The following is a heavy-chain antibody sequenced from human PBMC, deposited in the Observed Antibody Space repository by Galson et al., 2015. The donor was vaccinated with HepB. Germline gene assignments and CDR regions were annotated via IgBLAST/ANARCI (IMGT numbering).Heavy chain of an antibody. Sequence: TLSLTCTVSGGSISSGGYSWSWIRQHPGKGLEWIGYIYYSGSTYYNPSLKSRVTISVDTSKNQFSLKLSSVTAADTAVYYCARTSIAGGYGMDVWGQGTTVTVSS. CDR1: GGSISSGGYS. D-gene: IGHD6-6*01. CDR3: ARTSIAGGYGMDV. CDR2: IYYSGST. V-gene: IGHV4-31*03. J-gene: IGHJ6*02.